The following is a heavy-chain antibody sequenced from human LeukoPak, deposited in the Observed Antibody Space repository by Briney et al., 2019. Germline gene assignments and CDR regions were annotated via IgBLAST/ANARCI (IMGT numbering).Heavy chain of an antibody. CDR1: GGTFSSYA. D-gene: IGHD2-2*01. Sequence: ASVKVSCKASGGTFSSYAISWVRQAPGQGLEWMGGIIPIFGTANYAQKFQGRVTITTDESTSTAYMELSSLRSEDTAVYYCARVRDIVVVPAAVAAFDIWGQGTMVTVSS. J-gene: IGHJ3*02. CDR3: ARVRDIVVVPAAVAAFDI. V-gene: IGHV1-69*05. CDR2: IIPIFGTA.